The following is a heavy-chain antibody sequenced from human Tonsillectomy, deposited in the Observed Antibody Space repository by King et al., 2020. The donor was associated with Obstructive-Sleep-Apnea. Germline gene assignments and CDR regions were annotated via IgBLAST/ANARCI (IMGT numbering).Heavy chain of an antibody. J-gene: IGHJ4*02. V-gene: IGHV3-15*01. Sequence: QLVQSGGGLVKPGGSLRLSCAASGFTFSNAWMSWVRQAPRKGLEWVGRIKSKTDGGTTDYAAPVKGRFTISRDDSKNTLYLQMNSLKTEDTAVYYCTTDRGCSSTSCYVFDYWGQGTLVTVSS. CDR1: GFTFSNAW. CDR2: IKSKTDGGTT. CDR3: TTDRGCSSTSCYVFDY. D-gene: IGHD2-2*01.